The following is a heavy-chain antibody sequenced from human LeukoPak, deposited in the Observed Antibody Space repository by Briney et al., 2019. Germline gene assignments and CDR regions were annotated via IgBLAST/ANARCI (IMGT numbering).Heavy chain of an antibody. CDR2: IYPGDSDT. J-gene: IGHJ4*02. CDR3: ARRVRYYGSGSYYFYFDY. Sequence: GESLKISCKGSGYSFTSYWIGWVRQMPGKGLEWMGIIYPGDSDTRYSPSSQGQVTFSADKSISTAYLQWSSLKASDTAMYYCARRVRYYGSGSYYFYFDYWGQGTLVTVSS. D-gene: IGHD3-10*01. CDR1: GYSFTSYW. V-gene: IGHV5-51*01.